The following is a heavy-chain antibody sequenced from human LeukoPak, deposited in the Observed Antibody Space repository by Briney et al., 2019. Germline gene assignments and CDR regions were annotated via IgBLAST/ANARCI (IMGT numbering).Heavy chain of an antibody. V-gene: IGHV1-18*01. Sequence: NLQGRVTMTTDTSTSTAYMELRSLRSDDTAVYYCARHFTHYIFDNWGHGTLVTVSS. J-gene: IGHJ4*01. CDR3: ARHFTHYIFDN. D-gene: IGHD4-11*01.